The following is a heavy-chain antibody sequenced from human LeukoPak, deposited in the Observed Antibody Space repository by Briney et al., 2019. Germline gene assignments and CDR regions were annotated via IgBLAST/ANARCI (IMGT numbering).Heavy chain of an antibody. CDR1: GFTFSSYA. CDR3: ARSQLGGKYYFDY. D-gene: IGHD7-27*01. Sequence: GGSLRLSCAASGFTFSSYAMSWVCQAPGKGLEWVSAISGSGGSTYYADSVKGRFTISRDNAKNSLYLQMNSLRAEDTAVYYCARSQLGGKYYFDYWGQGTLVTVSS. CDR2: ISGSGGST. J-gene: IGHJ4*02. V-gene: IGHV3-23*01.